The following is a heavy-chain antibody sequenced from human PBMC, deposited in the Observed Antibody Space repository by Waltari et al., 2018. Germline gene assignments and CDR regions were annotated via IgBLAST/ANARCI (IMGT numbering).Heavy chain of an antibody. V-gene: IGHV3-21*01. CDR1: GFTFSSYS. J-gene: IGHJ3*02. D-gene: IGHD6-19*01. Sequence: EVQLVESGGGLVKPGGSLRLSCAASGFTFSSYSMNWVRQAPGKGLEWVSSISSSSSYIYYADSVKGRFTISRDNAKNSLYLQMNNLRAEDTALYYCARDKPPGRSGWYSGAFDIWGQGTMVTVSS. CDR3: ARDKPPGRSGWYSGAFDI. CDR2: ISSSSSYI.